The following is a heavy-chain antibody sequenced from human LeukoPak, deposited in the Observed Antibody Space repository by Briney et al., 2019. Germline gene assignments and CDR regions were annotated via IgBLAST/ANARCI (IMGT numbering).Heavy chain of an antibody. J-gene: IGHJ4*02. D-gene: IGHD6-6*01. CDR3: PREDLVLHYFDY. V-gene: IGHV3-53*01. Sequence: SGGSLRLSCAASGFTIRSNYMSWVRQAPGKGLEWVSIVYASGNTYYSDSVKGRFTISRDNSKNTLYLQMNSLRAEDTAVYYCPREDLVLHYFDYWGQGTLVTVSS. CDR2: VYASGNT. CDR1: GFTIRSNY.